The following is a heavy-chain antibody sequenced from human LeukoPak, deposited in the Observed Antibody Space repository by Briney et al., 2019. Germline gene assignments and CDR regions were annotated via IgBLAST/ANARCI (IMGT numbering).Heavy chain of an antibody. J-gene: IGHJ4*02. D-gene: IGHD3-3*01. CDR2: IYYDGRT. Sequence: SETLSLTCSVSGGSITNKNYYWGWIRQPPGKGLEWIGNIYYDGRTYYNPSLKSRVTISVDTSKNQFSLKVTSVTAADTAVYYCASNLFLEWLSPGGDDYWGQGILVTVSS. V-gene: IGHV4-39*01. CDR1: GGSITNKNYY. CDR3: ASNLFLEWLSPGGDDY.